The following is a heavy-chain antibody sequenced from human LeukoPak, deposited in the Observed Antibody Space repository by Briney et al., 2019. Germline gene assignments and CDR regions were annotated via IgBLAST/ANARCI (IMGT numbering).Heavy chain of an antibody. CDR3: ARSGVFSGYDAFDI. CDR2: IYHRGST. CDR1: GVSISSYY. Sequence: SETLSLTCTVSGVSISSYYWSWIRQPPGKGLEWIGYIYHRGSTNYNPSLKSRITVSVDTSKNQFSLKVTSVTAADTAVYYCARSGVFSGYDAFDIWGQGTMVTVSS. J-gene: IGHJ3*02. D-gene: IGHD3-9*01. V-gene: IGHV4-59*08.